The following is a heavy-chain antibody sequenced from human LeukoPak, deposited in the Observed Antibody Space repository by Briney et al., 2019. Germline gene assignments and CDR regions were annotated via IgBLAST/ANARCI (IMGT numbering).Heavy chain of an antibody. D-gene: IGHD4-23*01. CDR3: AKAVPKAVVTPSFDY. CDR2: ISGSSVST. Sequence: GGSLRLSCAASGFNFINAWMSWVRQAPGKGLEWVSAISGSSVSTYYADSVKGRFTISRDNSKNTLYLQMNSLRVEDTAVYYCAKAVPKAVVTPSFDYWGQGTLVTASS. CDR1: GFNFINAW. V-gene: IGHV3-23*01. J-gene: IGHJ4*02.